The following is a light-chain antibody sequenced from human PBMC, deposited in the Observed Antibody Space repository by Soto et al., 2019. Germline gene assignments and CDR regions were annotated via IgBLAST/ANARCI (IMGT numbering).Light chain of an antibody. CDR1: SSDVGRYKL. J-gene: IGLJ2*01. V-gene: IGLV2-14*03. CDR3: TSDTTSSPLI. Sequence: QSALTQPASVSGSPGQSITISCTGTSSDVGRYKLVSWYQQHPGKAPKLMIYDVTNRPSGVSNRFSGSKSGNTASLTISGRQAEDEADYYCTSDTTSSPLIFGGGTKLTVL. CDR2: DVT.